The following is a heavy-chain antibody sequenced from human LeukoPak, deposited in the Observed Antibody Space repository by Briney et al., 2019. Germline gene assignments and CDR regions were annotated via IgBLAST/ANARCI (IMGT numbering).Heavy chain of an antibody. Sequence: SETLSLTCTVSGGSISSYYWSWIRQPPGKGLEWIGEINHSGSTNYNPSLKSRVTISVDTPKNQFSLKLSSVTAADTAVYYCARGRLDIVVVPAAILPYYYYYYMDVWGKGTTVTLSS. CDR2: INHSGST. D-gene: IGHD2-2*03. J-gene: IGHJ6*03. CDR3: ARGRLDIVVVPAAILPYYYYYYMDV. CDR1: GGSISSYY. V-gene: IGHV4-34*01.